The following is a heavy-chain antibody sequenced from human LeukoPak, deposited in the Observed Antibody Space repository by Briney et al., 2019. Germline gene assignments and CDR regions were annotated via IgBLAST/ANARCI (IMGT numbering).Heavy chain of an antibody. CDR1: GFTFSSYS. CDR3: ARGRYSGSDLLDY. J-gene: IGHJ4*02. D-gene: IGHD1-26*01. CDR2: ISSSSTYK. V-gene: IGHV3-21*01. Sequence: GGSLRLSCAASGFTFSSYSMSWVRQGPGKGLEWVSSISSSSTYKYYAGSVKGRFTISRDNAKNSLYLQMNSLRAEDTALYYCARGRYSGSDLLDYWGQGTLVTVSS.